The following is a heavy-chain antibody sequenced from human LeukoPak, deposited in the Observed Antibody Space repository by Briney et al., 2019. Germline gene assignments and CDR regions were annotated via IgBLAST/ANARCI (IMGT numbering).Heavy chain of an antibody. V-gene: IGHV3-21*04. J-gene: IGHJ4*02. D-gene: IGHD2/OR15-2a*01. CDR2: ITNDNYDT. CDR3: AREGISRKMDFDY. CDR1: GFTFSSYT. Sequence: GGSLRLSCTASGFTFSSYTMNWVRQAPEKGLEWVSSITNDNYDTFYADSVKGRFTISRDESKTTLYLQMKSLRAEDTAVYYCAREGISRKMDFDYWGQGTLVTVSS.